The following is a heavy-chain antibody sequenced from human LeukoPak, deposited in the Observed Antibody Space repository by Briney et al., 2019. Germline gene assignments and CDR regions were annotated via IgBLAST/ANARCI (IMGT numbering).Heavy chain of an antibody. D-gene: IGHD6-19*01. J-gene: IGHJ3*02. CDR3: TTDIPIAVAGLDAFDI. Sequence: PGGSLRLSCAASGFTFSNAWMSWVRQAPGKGLEWVGRIKSETDGGTTDHAAPVKGRFTISRDDSKNTLYLQMNSLKTEDTAVYYCTTDIPIAVAGLDAFDIWGQGTMVTVSS. CDR2: IKSETDGGTT. CDR1: GFTFSNAW. V-gene: IGHV3-15*01.